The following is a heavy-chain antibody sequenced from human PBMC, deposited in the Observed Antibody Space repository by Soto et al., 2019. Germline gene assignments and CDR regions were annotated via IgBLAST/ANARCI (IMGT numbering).Heavy chain of an antibody. D-gene: IGHD6-19*01. J-gene: IGHJ4*02. Sequence: GGSLRLSCAASGFIFSSHTMNWVRQAPGKGLEWVSSISASSTYIYYADSLKGRFTISRDNAHNSLFLQMNSLRAEDTAVYYCARGWLRDPWMYWGQGTLVTVSS. CDR3: ARGWLRDPWMY. CDR1: GFIFSSHT. V-gene: IGHV3-21*01. CDR2: ISASSTYI.